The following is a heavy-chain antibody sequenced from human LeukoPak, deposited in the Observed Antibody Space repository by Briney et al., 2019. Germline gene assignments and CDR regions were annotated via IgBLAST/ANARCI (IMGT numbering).Heavy chain of an antibody. CDR2: IIPIFGTA. J-gene: IGHJ3*02. V-gene: IGHV1-69*01. Sequence: GASVKVSCKASGGTFSSYAISWVRQAPGQGLEWMGGIIPIFGTANYAQKFQGRVTITADESTSTAYMELSSLRSEDTAVYYCAGPRDRTYYYDSSAPDAFDIWGQGTMVTVS. D-gene: IGHD3-22*01. CDR3: AGPRDRTYYYDSSAPDAFDI. CDR1: GGTFSSYA.